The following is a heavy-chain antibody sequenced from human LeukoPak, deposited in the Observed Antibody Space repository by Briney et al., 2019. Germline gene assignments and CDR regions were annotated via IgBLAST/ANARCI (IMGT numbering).Heavy chain of an antibody. J-gene: IGHJ4*02. CDR3: AREGNYYGSGSSYYFDY. D-gene: IGHD3-10*01. Sequence: ETLSLTCTVSGGSISSNYMSWVRQAPGKGLEWVSVIYSGGSTYYADSVKGRFTISRDNSKNTLYLQMNSLRAEDTAVYYCAREGNYYGSGSSYYFDYWGQGTLVTVSS. CDR1: GGSISSNY. CDR2: IYSGGST. V-gene: IGHV3-53*01.